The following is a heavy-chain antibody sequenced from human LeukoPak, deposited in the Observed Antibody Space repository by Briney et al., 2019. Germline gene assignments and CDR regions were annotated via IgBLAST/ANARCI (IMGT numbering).Heavy chain of an antibody. CDR1: GFTFSSYA. V-gene: IGHV3-23*01. J-gene: IGHJ4*02. D-gene: IGHD3-10*01. Sequence: GGPLRLSCAASGFTFSSYAMRWVRQAPGKGLEWVSAISGSGGSTYYADSVKGRFTISRDNSKNTLYLQMNSLRADDTAVYYCAKSHYGSGSYYFDYWGQGTLVTVSS. CDR2: ISGSGGST. CDR3: AKSHYGSGSYYFDY.